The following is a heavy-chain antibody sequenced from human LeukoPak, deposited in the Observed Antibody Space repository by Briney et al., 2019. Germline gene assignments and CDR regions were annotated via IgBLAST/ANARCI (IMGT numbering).Heavy chain of an antibody. Sequence: GGALRLSCVASGFTFSNYAMNWVRQAPGKGLEWVANIKQDGSEKYYVDSVKGRFTISRDNAKNSLYLQMNSLRAEDTAVYYCARDSVVVVPAAISVDYYYYGMDVWGQGTTVTVSS. D-gene: IGHD2-2*01. J-gene: IGHJ6*02. CDR2: IKQDGSEK. CDR1: GFTFSNYA. V-gene: IGHV3-7*01. CDR3: ARDSVVVVPAAISVDYYYYGMDV.